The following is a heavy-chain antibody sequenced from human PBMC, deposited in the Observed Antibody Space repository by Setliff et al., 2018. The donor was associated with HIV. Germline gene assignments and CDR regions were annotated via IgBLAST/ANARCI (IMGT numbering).Heavy chain of an antibody. CDR3: ARARGRAPLSYYFDS. J-gene: IGHJ4*02. CDR2: IHHSVTT. Sequence: PSETLSLTCIVSGASISYNTWSWIRQPPGKGLQWIGFIHHSVTTSYNPSLKSRVTISLDTSKSQFSLNLSSVTAADTAVYYCARARGRAPLSYYFDSWGQGRLVTVSS. V-gene: IGHV4-59*01. D-gene: IGHD2-2*01. CDR1: GASISYNT.